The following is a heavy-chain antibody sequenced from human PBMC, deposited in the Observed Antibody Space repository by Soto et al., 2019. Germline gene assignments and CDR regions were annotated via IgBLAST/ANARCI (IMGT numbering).Heavy chain of an antibody. Sequence: GGSLRLSCAASGFTFSNAWMSWVRQAPGKGLEWVGRIKSKTDGGTTDYAAHVKGRFTISRDDSKNTLYLQMNSLKTEDAAVYYCTTDFSTFAVTKGYYFDYWGQGTLVTVSS. CDR2: IKSKTDGGTT. CDR3: TTDFSTFAVTKGYYFDY. D-gene: IGHD4-4*01. CDR1: GFTFSNAW. J-gene: IGHJ4*02. V-gene: IGHV3-15*01.